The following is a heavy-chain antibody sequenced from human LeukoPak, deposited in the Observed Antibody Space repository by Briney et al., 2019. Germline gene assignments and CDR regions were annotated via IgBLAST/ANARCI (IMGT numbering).Heavy chain of an antibody. CDR2: IYYSGST. V-gene: IGHV4-39*01. J-gene: IGHJ4*02. CDR1: GGSISSSSYY. D-gene: IGHD4-17*01. Sequence: PSETLSLTCTVSGGSISSSSYYWGWIRQPPGKGLEWIGSIYYSGSTYYNPSRKSRVTISVDTSKNQFSLKLSSVTAADTAVYYCATLTVTTAHVDYWGQGTLVTVSS. CDR3: ATLTVTTAHVDY.